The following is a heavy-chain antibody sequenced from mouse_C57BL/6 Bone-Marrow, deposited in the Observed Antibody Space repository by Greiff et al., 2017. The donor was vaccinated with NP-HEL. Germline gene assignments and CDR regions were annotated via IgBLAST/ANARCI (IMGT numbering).Heavy chain of an antibody. CDR2: INPSTGGT. CDR1: GYSFTGYY. J-gene: IGHJ1*03. Sequence: EVMLVESGPELVKPGASVKISCKASGYSFTGYYMNWVKQSPEKSLEWIGEINPSTGGTTYNQKFKAKATLTVDKSSSTAYMQLKSLTSEDSAVYYCAREIYGSIWYFDVWGTGTTVTVSS. V-gene: IGHV1-42*01. CDR3: AREIYGSIWYFDV. D-gene: IGHD1-1*01.